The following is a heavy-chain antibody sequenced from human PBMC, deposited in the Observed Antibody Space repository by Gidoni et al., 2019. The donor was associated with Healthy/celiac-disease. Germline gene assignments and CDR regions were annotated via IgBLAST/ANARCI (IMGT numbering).Heavy chain of an antibody. V-gene: IGHV3-33*01. Sequence: QVQLVESGGGVVQPGRSLRLSCAASGFTFSSYGMHWVRQAPGKGMEWVAVIWYDGSNKYYAVSVKGRFTISRDNSKNTLYLQMNSLRAEDTAVYYCARVAGAFDAFDIWGQGTMVTVSS. J-gene: IGHJ3*02. CDR3: ARVAGAFDAFDI. CDR1: GFTFSSYG. CDR2: IWYDGSNK.